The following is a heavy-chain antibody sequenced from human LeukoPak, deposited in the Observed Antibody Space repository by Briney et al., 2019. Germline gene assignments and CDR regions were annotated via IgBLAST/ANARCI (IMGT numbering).Heavy chain of an antibody. V-gene: IGHV3-30*02. CDR2: IEYDGGDK. D-gene: IGHD6-13*01. Sequence: GGSLRLSCAASGFSFSSYGMHWVRQAPGKGLDWVTFIEYDGGDKYYADSVKGRFTISRDNSNNTLYLQMNSLRAEDTAVYYCAKKGQQLGAFDIWGQGTMVTVSS. J-gene: IGHJ3*02. CDR1: GFSFSSYG. CDR3: AKKGQQLGAFDI.